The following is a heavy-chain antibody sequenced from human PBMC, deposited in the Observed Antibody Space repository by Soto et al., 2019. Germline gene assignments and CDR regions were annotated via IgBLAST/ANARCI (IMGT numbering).Heavy chain of an antibody. CDR2: ISKDGMNK. J-gene: IGHJ5*02. D-gene: IGHD6-19*01. CDR3: AGDMYSSDYFVKWFEP. CDR1: GFSFSSYA. V-gene: IGHV3-30*04. Sequence: QVRLVESGGGVVQPGRSLRLSCTASGFSFSSYAMYWFRQPPGKGLEWVAVISKDGMNKNYADSVKGRVTVSRDNANYSLDLQLNSLRGEDTAMYDCAGDMYSSDYFVKWFEPWGQGTLVTVSA.